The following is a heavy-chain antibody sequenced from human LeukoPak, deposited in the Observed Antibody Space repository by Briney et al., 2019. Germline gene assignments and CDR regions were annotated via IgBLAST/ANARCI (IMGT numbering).Heavy chain of an antibody. CDR2: INPSGGST. Sequence: ASVNVSCTASGYTFTSYYMHWVRQAPGQGLEWMGIINPSGGSTSYAQKFQGRVTMTRDTSTSTVYMELSSLRSEDTAVYYCARDLSDSSGYYVSDYWGQGTLVTVSS. CDR3: ARDLSDSSGYYVSDY. CDR1: GYTFTSYY. J-gene: IGHJ4*02. V-gene: IGHV1-46*01. D-gene: IGHD3-22*01.